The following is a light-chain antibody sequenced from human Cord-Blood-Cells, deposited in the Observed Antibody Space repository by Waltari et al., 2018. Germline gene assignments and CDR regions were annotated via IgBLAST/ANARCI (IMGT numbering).Light chain of an antibody. J-gene: IGLJ2*01. V-gene: IGLV2-14*01. Sequence: QSALTQPASVSGSPGQSITISCTGTSSDVGGYNYVPWYQQHPGKAPKLMIYDVSNRPSWVYNRVAGSKSGNTASRTISGLQAEDEADYYCSSYTSSSTLFGGGTTLTVL. CDR2: DVS. CDR3: SSYTSSSTL. CDR1: SSDVGGYNY.